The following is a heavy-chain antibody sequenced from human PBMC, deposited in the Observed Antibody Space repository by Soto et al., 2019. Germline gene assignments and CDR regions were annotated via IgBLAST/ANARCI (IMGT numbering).Heavy chain of an antibody. V-gene: IGHV2-5*02. CDR2: IYWDDDK. D-gene: IGHD3-3*01. CDR1: GFSLTTSGVG. J-gene: IGHJ4*02. Sequence: QITLNESGPTVVKPAETLTLTCTFSGFSLTTSGVGVGWLHQSPGKPPAWLALIYWDDDKRYSASLKSRLTITKDTSKNQVVLTMASVDPADTATYYCAQNIRRTVFGLVTTSAIYFDFWGQGTPVVVSS. CDR3: AQNIRRTVFGLVTTSAIYFDF.